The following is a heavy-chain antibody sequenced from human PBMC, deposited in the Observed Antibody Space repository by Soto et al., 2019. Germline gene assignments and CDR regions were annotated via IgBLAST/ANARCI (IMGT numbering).Heavy chain of an antibody. J-gene: IGHJ6*02. V-gene: IGHV5-51*01. CDR2: IYPGDSDT. CDR1: GYSFTSYW. Sequence: PGESLKISCKGSGYSFTSYWIGWVRQMPGKGLEWMGIIYPGDSDTRYSPSFQGQVTISADKSISTAYLQWSSLKASDTAMYYCARQQYDFWSGYNYYYYYGMDVWGQGTTVTV. D-gene: IGHD3-3*01. CDR3: ARQQYDFWSGYNYYYYYGMDV.